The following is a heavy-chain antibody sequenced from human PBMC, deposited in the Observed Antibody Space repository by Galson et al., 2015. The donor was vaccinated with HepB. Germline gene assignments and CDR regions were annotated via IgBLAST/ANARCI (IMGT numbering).Heavy chain of an antibody. J-gene: IGHJ4*02. V-gene: IGHV1-46*01. CDR3: ARGGCRGSSCYYDY. CDR2: VDPSGDRT. Sequence: SVKVSCKASGYTFTNYYIHWVRQAPGQGLECMGIVDPSGDRTTYAQQFQGRVTMTSDTPTSTVYMDLSSLRSDDTAVYYCARGGCRGSSCYYDYWGQGALVTVSS. D-gene: IGHD2-2*01. CDR1: GYTFTNYY.